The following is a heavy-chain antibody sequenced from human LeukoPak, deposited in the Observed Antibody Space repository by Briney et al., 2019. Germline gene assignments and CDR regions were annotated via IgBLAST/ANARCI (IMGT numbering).Heavy chain of an antibody. CDR3: AKFEADYDMAV. CDR2: IHYSGKA. D-gene: IGHD3-9*01. CDR1: GGSVSGYY. Sequence: SETLSLTCSVFGGSVSGYYWTWVRQPPGKGLEWIGQIHYSGKADYYPSLKSRITISVDTSKNEISLRMSSMTAADTGIYYCAKFEADYDMAVWGQGTTVTVSS. J-gene: IGHJ6*02. V-gene: IGHV4-59*02.